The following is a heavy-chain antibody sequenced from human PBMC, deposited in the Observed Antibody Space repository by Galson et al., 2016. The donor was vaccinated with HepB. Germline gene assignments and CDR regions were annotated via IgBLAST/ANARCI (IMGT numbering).Heavy chain of an antibody. Sequence: SETLSLTCTVSDGSISSSSYYWGWIRQPPGKGLEWIGSIYYSGSTYYNPSPKSRVTISVDTSKNQFSLKLSSVTAADTAVYYCARLGSNHCYYYYYYYMDVWGKGTTATVSS. CDR3: ARLGSNHCYYYYYYYMDV. V-gene: IGHV4-39*01. CDR1: DGSISSSSYY. J-gene: IGHJ6*03. CDR2: IYYSGST. D-gene: IGHD2-21*01.